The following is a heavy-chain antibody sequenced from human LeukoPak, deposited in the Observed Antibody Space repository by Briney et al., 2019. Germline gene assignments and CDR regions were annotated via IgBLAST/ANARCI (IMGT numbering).Heavy chain of an antibody. J-gene: IGHJ6*03. Sequence: GGSLRLSCAASGFTFSSYGMHWVRQAPGKGLEWVAVISYDGSNKYYADSVKGRFTISRDNSKNTLYLQMNSLRAEDTAVYYCAKVSVWHGPADYYYYYMDVWGKGTTVTVSS. V-gene: IGHV3-30*18. CDR3: AKVSVWHGPADYYYYYMDV. CDR1: GFTFSSYG. CDR2: ISYDGSNK.